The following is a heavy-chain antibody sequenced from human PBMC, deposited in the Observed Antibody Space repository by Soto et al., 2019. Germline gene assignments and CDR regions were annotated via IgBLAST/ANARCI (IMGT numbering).Heavy chain of an antibody. CDR3: ARPPGYISDWYYFDL. V-gene: IGHV1-2*02. CDR2: ISPKSGGK. J-gene: IGHJ4*02. CDR1: RYTFIDYY. D-gene: IGHD3-9*01. Sequence: ASVKVSCKASRYTFIDYYIHWGRQAPGQGFEWMGRISPKSGGKNYAQKFRGRVTMTWDTSLNTAYMELSSLMSEDTAVYYCARPPGYISDWYYFDLWGQGTLVTVSS.